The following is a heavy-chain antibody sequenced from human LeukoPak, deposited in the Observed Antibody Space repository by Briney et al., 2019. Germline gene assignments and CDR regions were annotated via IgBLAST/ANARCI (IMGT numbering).Heavy chain of an antibody. V-gene: IGHV3-74*01. J-gene: IGHJ4*02. CDR2: IFSDASST. CDR3: ARVLPDSGRYFDY. Sequence: QSGGSLRLSCAASGFTFSSYWMHWVRQAPGKGLVWVSRIFSDASSTNYADSVKGRFTISRDNAKNTLYLQMNSLRADDTAVYYCARVLPDSGRYFDYWGQGTLVTVSS. CDR1: GFTFSSYW. D-gene: IGHD6-19*01.